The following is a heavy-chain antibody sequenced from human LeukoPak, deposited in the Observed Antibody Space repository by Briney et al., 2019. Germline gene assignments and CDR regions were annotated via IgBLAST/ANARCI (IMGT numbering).Heavy chain of an antibody. D-gene: IGHD1-7*01. CDR1: GFTFSSYA. Sequence: PGGSLRLSCAASGFTFSSYAMSWVRQAPGKGLEWVSAISGSGGSTYYADSVKGRFTISRDNSKNTLYLQMNSLRAEDTAVYYCAKDHGTTLYYYYGMDVWGQGTTITVSS. CDR3: AKDHGTTLYYYYGMDV. CDR2: ISGSGGST. V-gene: IGHV3-23*01. J-gene: IGHJ6*02.